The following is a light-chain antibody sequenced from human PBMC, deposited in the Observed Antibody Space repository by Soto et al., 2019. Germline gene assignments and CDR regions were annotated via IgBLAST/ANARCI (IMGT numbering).Light chain of an antibody. CDR1: SSDVGGYNY. V-gene: IGLV2-14*01. Sequence: QSVLTQPASVSGSPGQSITISCTGTSSDVGGYNYVSWYRQHPGTAPKLMIFDVSHRPPGVSSRFSGSKSGNTASLTISGLQAEDEADYYCSSYTNSNTLVFGGGTKLTVL. J-gene: IGLJ2*01. CDR2: DVS. CDR3: SSYTNSNTLV.